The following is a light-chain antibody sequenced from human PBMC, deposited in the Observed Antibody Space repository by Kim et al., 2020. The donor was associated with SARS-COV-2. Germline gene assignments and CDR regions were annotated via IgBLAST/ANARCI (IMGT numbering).Light chain of an antibody. V-gene: IGLV3-1*01. CDR2: QNS. J-gene: IGLJ2*01. Sequence: SVSPGQTASITCSGGELGGKYASWYQQKPGQSPVLVIYQNSKRPSGIPERFSGSNSGNTATLTISGTQALDEADYYCQTWDSSTVVFGGGTKLTVL. CDR1: ELGGKY. CDR3: QTWDSSTVV.